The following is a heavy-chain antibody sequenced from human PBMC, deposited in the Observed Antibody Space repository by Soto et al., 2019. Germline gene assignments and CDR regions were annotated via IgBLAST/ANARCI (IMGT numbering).Heavy chain of an antibody. CDR1: GYTFTGYY. Sequence: ALVKVSCKASGYTFTGYYMHWVRQAPGQGLEWMGWINPNSGGTNYAQKFQGWVTMTRDTSISTAYMELSRLRSDDTAVYYCARAGYSGYDPNWFDPWGQGTLVTVSS. V-gene: IGHV1-2*04. CDR3: ARAGYSGYDPNWFDP. J-gene: IGHJ5*02. D-gene: IGHD5-12*01. CDR2: INPNSGGT.